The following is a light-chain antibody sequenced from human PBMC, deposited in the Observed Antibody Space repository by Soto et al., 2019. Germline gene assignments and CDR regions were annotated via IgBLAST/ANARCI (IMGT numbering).Light chain of an antibody. Sequence: SYELTQPPSVSVAPGETARISCGGNNVGSRSVHWYQQKPGQAPFLVIYYDCDRPSGIPERFSGSNSGNTATLIISRVEAGDEADYYCQVWEATGDQVVFGGGTKVTVL. CDR2: YDC. J-gene: IGLJ2*01. V-gene: IGLV3-21*01. CDR3: QVWEATGDQVV. CDR1: NVGSRS.